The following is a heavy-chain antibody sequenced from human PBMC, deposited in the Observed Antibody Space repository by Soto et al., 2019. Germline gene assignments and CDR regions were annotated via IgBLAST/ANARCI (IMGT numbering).Heavy chain of an antibody. CDR1: GYSFTSYW. CDR2: IDPSDSYT. CDR3: ARLAMASRRGYYGIDV. D-gene: IGHD3-16*01. V-gene: IGHV5-10-1*01. J-gene: IGHJ6*02. Sequence: EVQLVQSGAEVKKPGESLRISCKGSGYSFTSYWISWVRQMPGKGLEWMGRIDPSDSYTNYSPSFQGHVTISADKSITTGYLQWSRLKASDTALYYCARLAMASRRGYYGIDVWGQGTTVTVSS.